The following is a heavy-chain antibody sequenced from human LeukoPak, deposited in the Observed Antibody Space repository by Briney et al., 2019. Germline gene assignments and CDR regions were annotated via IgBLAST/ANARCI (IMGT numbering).Heavy chain of an antibody. CDR3: ARRFEYSSTRWEPLLYYFDY. D-gene: IGHD6-6*01. CDR2: IYPGDSDT. CDR1: GYSFTSYW. J-gene: IGHJ4*02. Sequence: LGESLKISCKGSGYSFTSYWIGWVRQMPGKGLEWMGIIYPGDSDTRYSPSFQGQVTISADKSISTAYLQWSSLKASDTAMYYCARRFEYSSTRWEPLLYYFDYWGQGTLVTVSS. V-gene: IGHV5-51*01.